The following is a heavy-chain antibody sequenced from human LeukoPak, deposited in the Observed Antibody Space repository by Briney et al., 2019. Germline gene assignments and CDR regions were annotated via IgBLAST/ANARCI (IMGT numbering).Heavy chain of an antibody. J-gene: IGHJ6*03. V-gene: IGHV3-74*01. D-gene: IGHD6-6*01. CDR3: ARDGLYSSSAYYCYMDV. CDR2: INTDESTT. CDR1: RFTFCSYW. Sequence: GGSLRLSCAASRFTFCSYWMHWLRQAPGKGLVWVSRINTDESTTSYADPVKGRFTISRDNAKNTLYLQMNSLRAEDTAVYYCARDGLYSSSAYYCYMDVWGRGTTVTVSS.